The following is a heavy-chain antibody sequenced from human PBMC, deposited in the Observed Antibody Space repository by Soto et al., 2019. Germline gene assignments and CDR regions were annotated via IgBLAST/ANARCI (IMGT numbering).Heavy chain of an antibody. Sequence: PSETLSLTCTFSCGSIISGDYYWSWIRQPPGKGLEWIGYIYYSGSTYYNPSLKSRVTISVDTSKNQFSLKLSSVTAADTAVYYCARAGCSSTSCYTWEDNWFDPWGQGTLVTVSS. J-gene: IGHJ5*02. V-gene: IGHV4-30-4*01. CDR3: ARAGCSSTSCYTWEDNWFDP. D-gene: IGHD2-2*02. CDR1: CGSIISGDYY. CDR2: IYYSGST.